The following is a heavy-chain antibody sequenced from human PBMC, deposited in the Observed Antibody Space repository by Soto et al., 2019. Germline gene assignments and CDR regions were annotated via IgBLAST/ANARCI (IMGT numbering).Heavy chain of an antibody. CDR1: GGSISSYY. CDR3: ARDLQRWFDP. D-gene: IGHD1-1*01. V-gene: IGHV4-59*01. CDR2: IYYSGST. J-gene: IGHJ5*02. Sequence: PSETLSLTCTVSGGSISSYYWSWIRQPPGKGLEWIGYIYYSGSTNYNPSLKSRVTISVDTSKNQFSLKLSSVTAADTAVYYCARDLQRWFDPWGQGTLVTSPQ.